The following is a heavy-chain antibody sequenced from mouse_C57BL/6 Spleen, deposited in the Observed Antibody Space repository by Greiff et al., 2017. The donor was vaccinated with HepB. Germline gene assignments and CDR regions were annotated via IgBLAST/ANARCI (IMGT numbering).Heavy chain of an antibody. CDR3: AISDYYDYEGGFAY. CDR2: IYPGDGVT. CDR1: GYAFSSYW. V-gene: IGHV1-80*01. D-gene: IGHD2-4*01. Sequence: VQLQQSGAELVKPGASVKISCKASGYAFSSYWMNWVKQRPGKGLEWIGQIYPGDGVTNYNGKFKGKATLTADKSSITAYMQLSSLSSEDSTVYFCAISDYYDYEGGFAYWGQGTLVTVSA. J-gene: IGHJ3*01.